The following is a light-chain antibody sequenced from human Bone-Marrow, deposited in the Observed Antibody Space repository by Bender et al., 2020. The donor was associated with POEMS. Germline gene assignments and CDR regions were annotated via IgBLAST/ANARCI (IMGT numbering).Light chain of an antibody. V-gene: IGLV1-44*01. CDR2: SSH. Sequence: QSVLTQPPSASGTPGQRVTVTCAGASSNIGAGHDVHWYQQLPGRAPKLLIYSSHRRPSEVPDRFSGSRSGTSASLAISGLQSEDEADYYCAVWDDSLNGWVFGGGTKLTVL. CDR3: AVWDDSLNGWV. J-gene: IGLJ3*02. CDR1: SSNIGAGHD.